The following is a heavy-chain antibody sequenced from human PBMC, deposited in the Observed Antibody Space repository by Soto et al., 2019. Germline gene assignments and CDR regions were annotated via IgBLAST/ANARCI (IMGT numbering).Heavy chain of an antibody. V-gene: IGHV1-8*01. D-gene: IGHD3-10*01. CDR2: MNPNSGNT. CDR1: GYTFTSYD. CDR3: ARGESPPFDEYYYYYYMDV. J-gene: IGHJ6*03. Sequence: ASVKVSCKASGYTFTSYDINWVRQATGQGLEWMGWMNPNSGNTGYAQKFQGRVTMTRNTSISTAYMELSSLRSEDTAVYYCARGESPPFDEYYYYYYMDVWGKGTTVTVSS.